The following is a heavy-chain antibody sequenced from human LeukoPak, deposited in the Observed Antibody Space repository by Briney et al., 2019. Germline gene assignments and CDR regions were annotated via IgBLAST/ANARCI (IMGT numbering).Heavy chain of an antibody. CDR1: GGSISSYY. J-gene: IGHJ5*02. CDR3: ARGTDYGDRTAWFDP. Sequence: SDTLSLTCTVSGGSISSYYWTWIRQPPGKGLEWIGYIYYIGSTNYNPSLKSRVTISVDTSKNQFSLKLSSVTAADTAVYYCARGTDYGDRTAWFDPWGQGTLVTVSS. V-gene: IGHV4-59*12. D-gene: IGHD4-17*01. CDR2: IYYIGST.